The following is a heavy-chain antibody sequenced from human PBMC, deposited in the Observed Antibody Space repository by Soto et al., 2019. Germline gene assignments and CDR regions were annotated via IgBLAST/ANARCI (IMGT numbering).Heavy chain of an antibody. CDR2: IWYDGSNK. J-gene: IGHJ4*02. D-gene: IGHD3-22*01. CDR1: GFTFSSYG. Sequence: WGSLRLSCAASGFTFSSYGMHWVRQAPCKWLEWVAVIWYDGSNKYYADSVKGRFTISRDNSKNTLYLQMNSLRAEDTAVYYCARERYYDSSGYYKPHFDYWGQGTLVTVSS. V-gene: IGHV3-33*01. CDR3: ARERYYDSSGYYKPHFDY.